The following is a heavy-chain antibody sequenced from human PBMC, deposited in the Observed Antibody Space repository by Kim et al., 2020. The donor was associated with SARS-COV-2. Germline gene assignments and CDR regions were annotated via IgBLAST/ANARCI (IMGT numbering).Heavy chain of an antibody. Sequence: SETLSLTCTVSGDFISSSAYYWGWIRQPPGNGLEWIGIINYRGSTYYNPSLKSRVTISEDTSNNQFSLKLSSVTAADTALYYCARQPRYSGTYYAFDIWGQGTMVTVSS. CDR1: GDFISSSAYY. CDR3: ARQPRYSGTYYAFDI. V-gene: IGHV4-39*01. J-gene: IGHJ3*02. CDR2: INYRGST. D-gene: IGHD1-26*01.